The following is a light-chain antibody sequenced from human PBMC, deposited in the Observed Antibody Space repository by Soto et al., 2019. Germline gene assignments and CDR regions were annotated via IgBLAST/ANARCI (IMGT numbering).Light chain of an antibody. Sequence: EIVLTQSPGTLSLSPGERATLSCRASQSVSSNLAGYQQKPGQAARRLIYGASTRSTGVTARFSGGGSGTEFILTISSRQAEEVVVYYCCQYNNRPPVTFGQGTKLEIK. CDR1: QSVSSN. CDR2: GAS. V-gene: IGKV3-15*01. J-gene: IGKJ2*01. CDR3: CQYNNRPPVT.